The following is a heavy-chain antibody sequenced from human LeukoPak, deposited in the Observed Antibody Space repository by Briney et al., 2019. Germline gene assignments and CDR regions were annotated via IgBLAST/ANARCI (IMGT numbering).Heavy chain of an antibody. V-gene: IGHV4-61*01. CDR1: GGSVSSGSYY. Sequence: SETLSLTCTVSGGSVSSGSYYWSWIRQPPGKGLEWIGYIYYSGSTNYNPSLKSRVTISVDTSKNQFSLKLSSVTAADTAVYYCARQGGSSWYLNWFDPWGQGTLVTVSS. D-gene: IGHD6-13*01. J-gene: IGHJ5*02. CDR2: IYYSGST. CDR3: ARQGGSSWYLNWFDP.